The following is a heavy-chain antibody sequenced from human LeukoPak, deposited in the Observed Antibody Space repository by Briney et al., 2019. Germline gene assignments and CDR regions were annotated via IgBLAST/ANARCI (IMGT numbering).Heavy chain of an antibody. D-gene: IGHD3-9*01. V-gene: IGHV3-23*01. Sequence: GGSLRLSCAASGFTFSSYAMSRVRQAPGKGLEWVSAISGSGGSTYYADSVKGRFTISRDNSKNTLYLQMNSLRAEDTAVYYCAKDLILTGYSFDYWGQGTLVTVSS. CDR1: GFTFSSYA. J-gene: IGHJ4*02. CDR2: ISGSGGST. CDR3: AKDLILTGYSFDY.